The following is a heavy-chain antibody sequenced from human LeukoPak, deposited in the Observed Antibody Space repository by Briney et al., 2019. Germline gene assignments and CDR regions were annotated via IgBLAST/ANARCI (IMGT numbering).Heavy chain of an antibody. Sequence: GGSLRLSCAASGFTFSSYSMNWVRQAPGKGLECVSSISSSSSSYKYYADSVKGRFTISRDNAKNSLYLQMNSLRAEDTALYYCARGLIMMTQRLYYFDYWGQGTLVTVSS. CDR3: ARGLIMMTQRLYYFDY. CDR1: GFTFSSYS. J-gene: IGHJ4*02. V-gene: IGHV3-21*04. CDR2: ISSSSSSYK. D-gene: IGHD2-21*02.